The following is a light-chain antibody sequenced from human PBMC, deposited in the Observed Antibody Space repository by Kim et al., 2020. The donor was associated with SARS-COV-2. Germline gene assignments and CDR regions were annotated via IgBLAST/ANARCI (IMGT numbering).Light chain of an antibody. J-gene: IGKJ4*01. CDR1: QSISPY. CDR3: QQRSNWPLT. CDR2: DAS. Sequence: LSPGERATLSCRASQSISPYVAWYQQKPGQAPRLLIYDASNRATGVPARFSGSGSGTAFTLTINSLEPEDFAVYYCQQRSNWPLTFGGGTKVDIK. V-gene: IGKV3-11*01.